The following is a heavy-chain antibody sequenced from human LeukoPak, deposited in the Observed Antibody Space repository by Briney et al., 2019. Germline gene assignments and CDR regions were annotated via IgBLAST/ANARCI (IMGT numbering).Heavy chain of an antibody. CDR2: INSMGDAT. V-gene: IGHV3-23*01. Sequence: PGGSLRLSCVASGFXFSNYAMSWVRQAPGKGLEWVAKINSMGDATYNADSVKGRFTISRDNTKNTLYLQVNSLRAEDTAVYCCARGGFGELYWGEGSPVTVSS. D-gene: IGHD3-10*01. CDR3: ARGGFGELY. J-gene: IGHJ4*02. CDR1: GFXFSNYA.